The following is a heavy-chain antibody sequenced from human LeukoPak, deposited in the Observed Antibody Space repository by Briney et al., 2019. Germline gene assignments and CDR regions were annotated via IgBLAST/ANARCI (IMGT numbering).Heavy chain of an antibody. J-gene: IGHJ4*02. CDR2: IIPILGIA. V-gene: IGHV1-69*04. CDR3: AREDYYGSGSYFDY. CDR1: GGTFSSYA. D-gene: IGHD3-10*01. Sequence: ASVKVSCKASGGTFSSYAISWVRQAPGQGLEWMGRIIPILGIANCAQKFQGRVTITADKSTSTAYMELSSLRSEDTAVYYCAREDYYGSGSYFDYWGQGTLVTVSS.